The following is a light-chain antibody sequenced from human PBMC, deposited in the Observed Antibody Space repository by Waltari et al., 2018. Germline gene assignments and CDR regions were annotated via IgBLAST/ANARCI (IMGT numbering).Light chain of an antibody. V-gene: IGKV4-1*01. CDR2: WAS. J-gene: IGKJ1*01. CDR1: QSVLYSSNNKKY. Sequence: DIVMTKSPDSLAVSLGERATINCKSSQSVLYSSNNKKYLAWYQQKPGQPPKLLIYWASTRESGVPYRFSGSGSGTDFTLTISSLQAEDVAVYYCQQYYSSPWMFGQGTKVEIK. CDR3: QQYYSSPWM.